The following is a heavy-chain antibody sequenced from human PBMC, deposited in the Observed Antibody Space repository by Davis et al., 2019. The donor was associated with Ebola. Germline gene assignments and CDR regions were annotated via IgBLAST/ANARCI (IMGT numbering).Heavy chain of an antibody. J-gene: IGHJ1*01. Sequence: AASVKVSCKASGFTFTSSAVQWVRQARGQRLEWIGWIVVGSGNTNYAQKFQERVTITRDMSTSTAYMELRSLRSDDTAVHYCARDCSGGSCYLHFQHWGQGTLVTVSS. CDR2: IVVGSGNT. CDR3: ARDCSGGSCYLHFQH. CDR1: GFTFTSSA. V-gene: IGHV1-58*01. D-gene: IGHD2-15*01.